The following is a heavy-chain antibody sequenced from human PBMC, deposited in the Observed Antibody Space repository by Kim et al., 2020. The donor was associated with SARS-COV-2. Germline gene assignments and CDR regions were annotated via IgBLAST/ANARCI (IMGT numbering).Heavy chain of an antibody. CDR2: I. Sequence: IYYADSGMGRFTISWDNCKNKLYLQVNSLRAEETAVYYCARVVVAAQADYWRQGTLVTVSS. CDR3: ARVVVAAQADY. V-gene: IGHV3-33*01. D-gene: IGHD2-15*01. J-gene: IGHJ4*02.